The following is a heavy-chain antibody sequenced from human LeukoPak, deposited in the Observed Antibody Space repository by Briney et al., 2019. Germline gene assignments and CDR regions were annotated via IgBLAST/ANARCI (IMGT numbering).Heavy chain of an antibody. CDR1: GFSFSGHW. J-gene: IGHJ4*02. Sequence: GGSLRLPCTASGFSFSGHWMHWARQLPGKGLVWVSRISPTGSTTSYANSVKGRFTVSRDNAKNTLYLQVNNLRAEDTAVYYCARGPNSNWSGLDFWGQGTLLTVSS. CDR3: ARGPNSNWSGLDF. D-gene: IGHD6-6*01. V-gene: IGHV3-74*01. CDR2: ISPTGSTT.